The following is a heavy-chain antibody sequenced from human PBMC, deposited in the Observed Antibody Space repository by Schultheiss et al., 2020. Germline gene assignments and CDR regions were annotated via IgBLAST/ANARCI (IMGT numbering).Heavy chain of an antibody. D-gene: IGHD4-11*01. CDR1: GFTFSSYG. V-gene: IGHV3-33*06. Sequence: GGSLRLSCAASGFTFSSYGMHWVRQAPGKGLEWVAVIWYDGSNKYYADSVKGRFTISRDNSKNTLYLQMNSLRAEDTAVYYCAKGATVESRLDYWGQGTLVTGSS. CDR3: AKGATVESRLDY. CDR2: IWYDGSNK. J-gene: IGHJ4*02.